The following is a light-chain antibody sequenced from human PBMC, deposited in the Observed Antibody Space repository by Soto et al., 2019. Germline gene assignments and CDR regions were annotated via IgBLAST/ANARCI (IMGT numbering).Light chain of an antibody. Sequence: DIQMTHSPSPLSASIGDRVTITCRASQSISGWLAWYQQKPGKAPKLLIYDVSSLESGVPSRFSGSGSGTDFTLTISSLQPEDFATYYCLQDYNYPPTFGQGTKVDIK. CDR1: QSISGW. CDR3: LQDYNYPPT. CDR2: DVS. J-gene: IGKJ1*01. V-gene: IGKV1-5*01.